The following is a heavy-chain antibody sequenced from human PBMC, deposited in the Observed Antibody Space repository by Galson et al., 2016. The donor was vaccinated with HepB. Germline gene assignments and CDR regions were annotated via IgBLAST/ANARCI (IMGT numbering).Heavy chain of an antibody. D-gene: IGHD1-14*01. CDR3: ARDQYNRFELYYYAMDV. CDR1: GYTFTGYH. CDR2: ITPNSGDT. V-gene: IGHV1-2*02. Sequence: SVKVSCKASGYTFTGYHMHWVRQAPGQGLEWMGWITPNSGDTKYAQKFQGRVTMTRDPSTSTAHMELSRLSSDDTAVYYCARDQYNRFELYYYAMDVWGQGTTVTVSS. J-gene: IGHJ6*02.